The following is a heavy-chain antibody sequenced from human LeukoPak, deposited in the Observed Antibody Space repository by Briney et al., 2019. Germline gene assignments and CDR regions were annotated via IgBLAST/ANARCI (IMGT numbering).Heavy chain of an antibody. CDR2: INHSGST. V-gene: IGHV4-34*01. D-gene: IGHD6-13*01. CDR3: ARHVGYSSSWFDP. Sequence: SETLSLTCAVYGGSFSGYYWSWIRQPPGKGLEWIGEINHSGSTNYNPSLKSRVTISVDTSKNQFSLKLSSVTAADTAVYYCARHVGYSSSWFDPWGQGTLVTVSS. J-gene: IGHJ5*02. CDR1: GGSFSGYY.